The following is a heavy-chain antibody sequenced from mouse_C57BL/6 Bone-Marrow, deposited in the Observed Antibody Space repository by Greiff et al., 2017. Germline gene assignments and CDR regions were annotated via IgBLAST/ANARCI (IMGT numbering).Heavy chain of an antibody. Sequence: QVQLKESGPELVKPGASVKISCKASGYAFSSSWMNWVKQRPGKGLEWIGRIYPGDGDTNYNGKFKGKATLTADKSSSTAYMQLSSLTSEDSAVYFCARLLRYQIGNYFDYWGQGTTLTVSS. J-gene: IGHJ2*01. CDR3: ARLLRYQIGNYFDY. D-gene: IGHD1-1*01. V-gene: IGHV1-82*01. CDR2: IYPGDGDT. CDR1: GYAFSSSW.